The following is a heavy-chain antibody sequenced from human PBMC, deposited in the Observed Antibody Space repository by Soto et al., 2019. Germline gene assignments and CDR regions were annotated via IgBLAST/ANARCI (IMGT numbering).Heavy chain of an antibody. V-gene: IGHV3-64*01. Sequence: EVQLAESGGGMVQPGGSLRLSCVASGFTFSSYDMHWVRQAPGKGLEYVSSISSNGGTTYYGNSVKGRFTISRDNSKNTLYLQMGSLRAEDMAVYYCMRRVSGNYDYWGQGTLVTVSS. CDR2: ISSNGGTT. J-gene: IGHJ4*02. CDR1: GFTFSSYD. CDR3: MRRVSGNYDY. D-gene: IGHD1-7*01.